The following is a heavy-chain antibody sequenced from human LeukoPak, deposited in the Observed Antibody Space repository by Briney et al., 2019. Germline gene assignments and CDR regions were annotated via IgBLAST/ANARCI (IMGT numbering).Heavy chain of an antibody. V-gene: IGHV4-59*12. Sequence: SETLSLTCTVSGGSISSYYWSWIRQPPGKGLEWIGYIYHSGSTYYNPSLKSRVTISVDRSKNQFSLKLSSVTAADTAVYYCARDRNGRRGYYYYYMDVWGKGTTVTVSS. J-gene: IGHJ6*03. CDR1: GGSISSYY. D-gene: IGHD2-8*01. CDR2: IYHSGST. CDR3: ARDRNGRRGYYYYYMDV.